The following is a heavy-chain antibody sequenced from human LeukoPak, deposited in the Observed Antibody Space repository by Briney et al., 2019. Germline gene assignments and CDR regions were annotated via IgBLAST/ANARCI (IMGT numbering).Heavy chain of an antibody. CDR3: ERVDPELDY. CDR2: INPNSGGT. CDR1: GYTFTGYY. J-gene: IGHJ4*02. Sequence: ASVKVSCKASGYTFTGYYMHWVRQAPGQGLEWMGWINPNSGGTNYAQKFQGRVTMSRDTSISTDYMEVSRLRSDDTAVYYCERVDPELDYWGQGTLVTVSS. V-gene: IGHV1-2*02.